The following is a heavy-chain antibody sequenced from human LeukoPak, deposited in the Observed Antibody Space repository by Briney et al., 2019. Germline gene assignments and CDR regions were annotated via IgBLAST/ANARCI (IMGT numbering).Heavy chain of an antibody. D-gene: IGHD6-19*01. V-gene: IGHV3-66*01. J-gene: IGHJ4*02. Sequence: GGSLRLSCAASGFTVSSNYMTWLRQAPGKGLEWVSVIYNGDITNYADSVKGRSTISRDSSKNTLFLQMNSLRAEDTAVYYCARASQWLAFDYWGQGTLVTVSS. CDR1: GFTVSSNY. CDR2: IYNGDIT. CDR3: ARASQWLAFDY.